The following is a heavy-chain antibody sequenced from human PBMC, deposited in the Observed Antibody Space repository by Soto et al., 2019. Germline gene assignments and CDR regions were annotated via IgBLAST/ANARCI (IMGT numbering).Heavy chain of an antibody. CDR1: GGSFSGYY. Sequence: SETLSLTCAVYGGSFSGYYWSWIRQPPGKGLEWIGEINHSGSTNYNPSLKSRVTISVDTSKNQFSLKRSSVTAADTAVYYCARVFSESRAYYDSSGYPYFFDYCGQGTLVTVSS. CDR3: ARVFSESRAYYDSSGYPYFFDY. D-gene: IGHD3-22*01. J-gene: IGHJ4*02. V-gene: IGHV4-34*01. CDR2: INHSGST.